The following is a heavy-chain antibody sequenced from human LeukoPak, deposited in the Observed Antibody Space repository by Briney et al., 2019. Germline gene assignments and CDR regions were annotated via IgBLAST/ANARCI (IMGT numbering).Heavy chain of an antibody. CDR1: GFTFSSYS. D-gene: IGHD2-8*01. Sequence: GGSLRLSCAASGFTFSSYSMNWVRQAPGKGLEWVSSISSSSSYIYYADSVKGRFTISRDNAKDSLYLQMNSLRAEDTAVYYCARDPPGLMAPRWGQGTLVTVSS. J-gene: IGHJ4*02. CDR2: ISSSSSYI. V-gene: IGHV3-21*01. CDR3: ARDPPGLMAPR.